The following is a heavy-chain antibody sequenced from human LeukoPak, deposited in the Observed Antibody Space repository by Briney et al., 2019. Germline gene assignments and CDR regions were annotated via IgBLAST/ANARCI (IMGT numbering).Heavy chain of an antibody. Sequence: ASVKVSCKASGYTFTGQYIHWVRQAPGQGPEWMGWINPNSGGTNYAQKFQGRLTMTRDTSISTAYMELSRLRSDDTAVYYCARARVDYVWGSYGHFDYWGQGSLVTVSS. CDR3: ARARVDYVWGSYGHFDY. V-gene: IGHV1-2*02. J-gene: IGHJ4*02. CDR1: GYTFTGQY. D-gene: IGHD3-16*01. CDR2: INPNSGGT.